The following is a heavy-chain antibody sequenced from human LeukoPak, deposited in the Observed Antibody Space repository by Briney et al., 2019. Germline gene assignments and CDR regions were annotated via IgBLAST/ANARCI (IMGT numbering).Heavy chain of an antibody. J-gene: IGHJ4*02. D-gene: IGHD3-22*01. V-gene: IGHV1-2*02. CDR3: ARAGDYYDSSDPIDY. CDR2: INPNSGGT. Sequence: ASVKVSCKASGYTFTGYHMHWVRQAPGQGLEWMGWINPNSGGTNYAQKFQGRVTMTRDTSISTAYMELSRLRSDDTAVYYCARAGDYYDSSDPIDYWGQGTLVTVSS. CDR1: GYTFTGYH.